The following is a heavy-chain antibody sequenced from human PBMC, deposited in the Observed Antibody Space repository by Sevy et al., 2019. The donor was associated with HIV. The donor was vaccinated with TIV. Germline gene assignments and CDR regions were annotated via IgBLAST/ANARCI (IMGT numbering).Heavy chain of an antibody. J-gene: IGHJ3*02. D-gene: IGHD1-26*01. CDR3: ARDLMRRCELLYAFDI. CDR1: GFTCSSYG. V-gene: IGHV3-33*01. Sequence: GGSLRLSCAASGFTCSSYGMHWVRQAPGKGLEWVAVIWYDGSNKYYADSVKGRFTISRDNSKNTLYLQMNSLGAEDTAVYYCARDLMRRCELLYAFDIWGQGTMVTVSS. CDR2: IWYDGSNK.